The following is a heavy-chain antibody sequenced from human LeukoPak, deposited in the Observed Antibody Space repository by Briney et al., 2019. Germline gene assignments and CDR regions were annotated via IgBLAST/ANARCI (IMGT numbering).Heavy chain of an antibody. D-gene: IGHD5-24*01. CDR1: GGSFSGYY. V-gene: IGHV4-34*01. CDR3: ARWLQWYNWFDP. CDR2: INHSGST. J-gene: IGHJ5*02. Sequence: SETLSLTCAVYGGSFSGYYWSWIRQPPGKGLEWIGEINHSGSTNYNPSLKSRVTISVDTSKNQFSLKLSSVTAADTAVYYCARWLQWYNWFDPWGQGTLVTVSS.